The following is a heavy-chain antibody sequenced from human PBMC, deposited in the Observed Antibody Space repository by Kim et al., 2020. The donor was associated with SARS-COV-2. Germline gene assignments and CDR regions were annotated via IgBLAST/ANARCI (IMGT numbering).Heavy chain of an antibody. V-gene: IGHV4-4*02. D-gene: IGHD2-2*01. CDR2: IYHSGST. Sequence: SETLSLTCAVSGGSISSSNWWSWVRQPPGKGLEWIGEIYHSGSTNYNPSLKSRVTISVDKSKNQFSLKLSSVTAADTAVYYCARVFDIVVVPAALTRDWFDPWGQGTLVTVSS. CDR1: GGSISSSNW. J-gene: IGHJ5*02. CDR3: ARVFDIVVVPAALTRDWFDP.